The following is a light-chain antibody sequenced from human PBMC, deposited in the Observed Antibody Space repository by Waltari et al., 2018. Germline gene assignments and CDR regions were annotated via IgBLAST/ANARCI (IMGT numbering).Light chain of an antibody. V-gene: IGLV1-51*02. CDR2: ENT. CDR1: SPHIGNNY. J-gene: IGLJ7*01. CDR3: GTWDSSLSGAV. Sequence: QSVLTQPPSVSAAPGQRVTISCSGGSPHIGNNYGPWYRQFPGTAPKLLIYENTERPSGIPGRFSGSKSGTSATLDITGLQAGDEADYYCGTWDSSLSGAVFGGGTHLTVL.